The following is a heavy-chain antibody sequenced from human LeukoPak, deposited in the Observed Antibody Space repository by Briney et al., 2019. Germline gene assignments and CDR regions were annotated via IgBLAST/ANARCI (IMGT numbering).Heavy chain of an antibody. Sequence: GGSLRLSCAASGFTFSSYSMNWVRQAPGKGLEWVSSISSSSSYIYYADSVKGRFTISRDNAKNSLYLQMNSLRAEDTAVYYCARDGGGVGATRSRGNFDYWGQGTLVTVSS. CDR1: GFTFSSYS. CDR3: ARDGGGVGATRSRGNFDY. J-gene: IGHJ4*02. CDR2: ISSSSSYI. D-gene: IGHD1-26*01. V-gene: IGHV3-21*01.